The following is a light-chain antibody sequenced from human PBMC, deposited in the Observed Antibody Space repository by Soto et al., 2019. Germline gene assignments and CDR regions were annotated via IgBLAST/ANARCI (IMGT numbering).Light chain of an antibody. CDR3: QQSYSTSIP. CDR2: AVS. J-gene: IGKJ5*01. CDR1: QTISSW. Sequence: DIQLTQSPSSLSASVGDRVTITCRASQTISSWLAWYQQKPGKAPKLLIYAVSSLQRGVTSRFCGSGSGTDFTLPISSLQPEVFATYYSQQSYSTSIPLGQGKRIEIK. V-gene: IGKV1-39*01.